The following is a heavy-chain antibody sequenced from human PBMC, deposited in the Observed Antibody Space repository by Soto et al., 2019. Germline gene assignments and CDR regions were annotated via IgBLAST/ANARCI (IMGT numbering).Heavy chain of an antibody. D-gene: IGHD4-4*01. V-gene: IGHV5-10-1*01. CDR2: IDPSDSYT. J-gene: IGHJ6*02. CDR3: ARLRYTVTAIYYYYDMDV. CDR1: GYSFTSYW. Sequence: GESLKISCKGSGYSFTSYWISWVRQMPGKGLEWMGRIDPSDSYTNYSPSFQGHVTISADKSISTAYLQWSSLKASDTAMYYCARLRYTVTAIYYYYDMDVWGQGTTVTVSS.